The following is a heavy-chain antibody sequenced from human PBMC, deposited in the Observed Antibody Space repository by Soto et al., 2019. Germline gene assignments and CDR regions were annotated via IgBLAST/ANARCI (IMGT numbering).Heavy chain of an antibody. CDR1: GFTFSSYG. D-gene: IGHD2-2*01. CDR3: ARDWTALTSSTSWYFDY. CDR2: IWYDGSNK. V-gene: IGHV3-33*01. J-gene: IGHJ4*02. Sequence: GGSLRLSCAASGFTFSSYGMHWVRQAPGKGLEWVAVIWYDGSNKYYADSVKGRFTISRDNSKNTLYLQMNSLRAEDTAVYYCARDWTALTSSTSWYFDYWGQGTLVTVSS.